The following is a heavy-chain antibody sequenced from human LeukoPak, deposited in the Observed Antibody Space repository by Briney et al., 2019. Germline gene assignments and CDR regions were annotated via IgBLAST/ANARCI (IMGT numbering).Heavy chain of an antibody. CDR2: ITSSSSYI. CDR1: GFTFNTYN. D-gene: IGHD6-19*01. V-gene: IGHV3-21*04. CDR3: AKVCRIAVAGDAFDI. Sequence: PGESLRLSCVASGFTFNTYNMNWVRQAPGKGLEWVSSITSSSSYIYYADSVKGRFTISRDNAKSSLYLQMNSLRDEDTAVYYCAKVCRIAVAGDAFDIWGQGTMVTVSS. J-gene: IGHJ3*02.